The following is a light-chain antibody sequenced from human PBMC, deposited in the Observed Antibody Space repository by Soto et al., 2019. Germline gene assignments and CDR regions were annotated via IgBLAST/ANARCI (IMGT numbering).Light chain of an antibody. CDR2: EVS. V-gene: IGLV2-14*01. J-gene: IGLJ1*01. Sequence: QSVLTQSASVSGSPGQSITISCTGTSSDVGGYNYVSWYQQHPGKAPKLMIYEVSNRPSGVSNRFSGSKSGNTASLTISGLQAEDEADYYCSSYTSSRYVFGTGTKVTVL. CDR3: SSYTSSRYV. CDR1: SSDVGGYNY.